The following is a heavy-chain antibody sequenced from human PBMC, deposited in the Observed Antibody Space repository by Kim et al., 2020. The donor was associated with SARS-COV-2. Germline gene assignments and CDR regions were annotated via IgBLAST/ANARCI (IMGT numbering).Heavy chain of an antibody. J-gene: IGHJ4*02. CDR2: ISAYNGNT. CDR1: GYTFTSYG. D-gene: IGHD5-12*01. V-gene: IGHV1-18*04. CDR3: ARDRRSGARGYSGYDYVTSNY. Sequence: ASVKVSCKASGYTFTSYGISWVRQAPGQGLEWMGWISAYNGNTNYAQKLQGRVTMTTDTSTSTAYMELRSLRSDDTAVYYCARDRRSGARGYSGYDYVTSNYWGQGTLVTVSS.